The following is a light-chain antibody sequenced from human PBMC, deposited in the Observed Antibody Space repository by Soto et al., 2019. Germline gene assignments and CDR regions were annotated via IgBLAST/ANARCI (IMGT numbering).Light chain of an antibody. V-gene: IGKV3-15*01. CDR1: QSIRSH. CDR2: ASS. CDR3: QQYNVWPGWT. Sequence: RVMTQSPANLSVSPGERGTLSCSASQSIRSHLAWYQLRPGQAPRVLIYASSTRATGVPARFSGSGSGTEFTLTIRSLQSEDFAVYYCQQYNVWPGWTFGQGTKVDI. J-gene: IGKJ1*01.